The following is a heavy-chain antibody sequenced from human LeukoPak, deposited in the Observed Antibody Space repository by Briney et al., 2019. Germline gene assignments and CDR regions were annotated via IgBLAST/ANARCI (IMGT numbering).Heavy chain of an antibody. CDR2: INSDGSST. CDR1: GFTFSSYW. V-gene: IGHV3-74*01. Sequence: GGSLRLSCVASGFTFSSYWMYWVRQAPGKGLVWVSRINSDGSSTTYADSVKGRFTISRDNAKNTLWLQMNSLRAEDTAVYYCVQSSPTIDYWGQGTLVTVSS. CDR3: VQSSPTIDY. D-gene: IGHD5-12*01. J-gene: IGHJ4*02.